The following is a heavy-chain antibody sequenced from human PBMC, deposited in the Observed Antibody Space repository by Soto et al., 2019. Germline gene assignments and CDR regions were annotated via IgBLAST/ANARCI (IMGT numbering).Heavy chain of an antibody. CDR3: VREVIAVLGSIRWFDP. CDR1: GVTFRDYW. J-gene: IGHJ5*02. CDR2: IGPDGTST. D-gene: IGHD6-19*01. Sequence: GGSLRLSCAVSGVTFRDYWMHWVRQVSGKGLLWVSRIGPDGTSTKYADSVKGRFTISRSNPENTLYLQMNSLRAEDTGVYYCVREVIAVLGSIRWFDPWGQGTLVTVSS. V-gene: IGHV3-74*01.